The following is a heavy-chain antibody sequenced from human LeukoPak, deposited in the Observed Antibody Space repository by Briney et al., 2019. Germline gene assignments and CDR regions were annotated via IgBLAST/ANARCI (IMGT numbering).Heavy chain of an antibody. Sequence: GSSVKVSCKASGGTFSSYAISWVRQAPGQGLEWMGGIIPIFGTANYAQKFQGRVTITTDESTSTAYMEPSSLRSEDTAVYYCARMGYDFRSGYSYYFDYWGQGTLVTVSS. CDR3: ARMGYDFRSGYSYYFDY. J-gene: IGHJ4*02. V-gene: IGHV1-69*05. CDR2: IIPIFGTA. D-gene: IGHD3-3*01. CDR1: GGTFSSYA.